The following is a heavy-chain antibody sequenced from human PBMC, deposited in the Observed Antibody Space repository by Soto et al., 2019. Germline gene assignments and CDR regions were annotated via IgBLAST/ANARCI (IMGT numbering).Heavy chain of an antibody. CDR1: GYTFTSYD. V-gene: IGHV1-8*01. Sequence: GASVKVSCKASGYTFTSYDINWARQATGQGLEWMGWMNPNSGNTGYAQKFQGRVTMTRNTSISTAYMELSSLRSEDTAVYYCARVVRGYDTPLYYYYGMDVWGQGTTVTSP. CDR3: ARVVRGYDTPLYYYYGMDV. CDR2: MNPNSGNT. D-gene: IGHD5-12*01. J-gene: IGHJ6*02.